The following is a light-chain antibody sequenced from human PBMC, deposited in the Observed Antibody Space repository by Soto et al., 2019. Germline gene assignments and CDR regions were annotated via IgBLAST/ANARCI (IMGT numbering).Light chain of an antibody. CDR2: DVS. CDR3: SSYTRSSFYV. Sequence: QSALTQPASVSGSPGQSITISCTGTSSDVGGYNYVSWYQQHPGKAPKLMIYDVSNRPSGVSNRFSGSKSGNTASLTISGLQAEDEADYYCSSYTRSSFYVFGTGIKVTVL. J-gene: IGLJ1*01. CDR1: SSDVGGYNY. V-gene: IGLV2-14*01.